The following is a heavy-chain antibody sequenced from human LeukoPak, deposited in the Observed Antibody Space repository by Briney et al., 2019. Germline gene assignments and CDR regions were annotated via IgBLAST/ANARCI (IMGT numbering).Heavy chain of an antibody. D-gene: IGHD1-26*01. Sequence: GESLKISCKGSAYRFSNYWIGWVRQMPGKGLEGMGIIYPGDSDTKYSPSFRGQVTISVDKSISTAYLQWSSLKASDTAMYYCASQAGATDFDYWGQGTLVTVSS. CDR2: IYPGDSDT. CDR1: AYRFSNYW. CDR3: ASQAGATDFDY. J-gene: IGHJ4*02. V-gene: IGHV5-51*01.